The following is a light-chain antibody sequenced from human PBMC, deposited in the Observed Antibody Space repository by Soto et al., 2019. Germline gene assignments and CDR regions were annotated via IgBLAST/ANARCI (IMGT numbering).Light chain of an antibody. CDR1: SSDVGGYNY. J-gene: IGLJ2*01. CDR3: SSYTSGSTRVV. V-gene: IGLV2-14*03. CDR2: DVS. Sequence: QSALTQPASVSGSPGQLIIISCTGTSSDVGGYNYVSWYQQHPGKAPKVMIYDVSKRPSGIPNRFSGSKSGNTAALTISGLQXXDXADYYCSSYTSGSTRVVFGGGTKLTVL.